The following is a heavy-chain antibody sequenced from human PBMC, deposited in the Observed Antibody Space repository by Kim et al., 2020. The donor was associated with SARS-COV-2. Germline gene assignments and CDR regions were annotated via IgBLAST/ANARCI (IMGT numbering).Heavy chain of an antibody. Sequence: IYYADSVKGRFTISRDNAKNSLYLQMNSLRAEDTAVYYCARCSGRKGLDYWGQGTLVTVSS. J-gene: IGHJ4*02. D-gene: IGHD1-26*01. CDR3: ARCSGRKGLDY. CDR2: I. V-gene: IGHV3-11*04.